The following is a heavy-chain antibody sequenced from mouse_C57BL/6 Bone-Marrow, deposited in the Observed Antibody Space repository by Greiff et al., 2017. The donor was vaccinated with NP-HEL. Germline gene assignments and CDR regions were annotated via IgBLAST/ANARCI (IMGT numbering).Heavy chain of an antibody. CDR1: GFTFTDYY. J-gene: IGHJ4*01. Sequence: EVMLVESGGGLVQPGGSLSLSCAASGFTFTDYYMSWVRQPPGKALEWLGFIRNKANGYTTEYSASVKGRFTISRDNSQRILYLQMNALRAEDSATYFCARSIYYDYADDPSYAMDYWGQGTSVTVSS. V-gene: IGHV7-3*01. CDR2: IRNKANGYTT. CDR3: ARSIYYDYADDPSYAMDY. D-gene: IGHD2-4*01.